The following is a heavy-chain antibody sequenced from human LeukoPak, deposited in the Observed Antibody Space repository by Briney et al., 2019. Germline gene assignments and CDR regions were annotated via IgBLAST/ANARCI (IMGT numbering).Heavy chain of an antibody. CDR3: AKDSESSGSYFLDAFDI. D-gene: IGHD1-26*01. CDR2: IWYDGSNK. CDR1: GFTFSSYG. J-gene: IGHJ3*02. V-gene: IGHV3-33*06. Sequence: GGSLRLSCAASGFTFSSYGMHWVRQAPGKGLEWVAVIWYDGSNKYYADSVKGRFTISRDNSKNTLYLKMNSLRAEDTAVYYCAKDSESSGSYFLDAFDIWGQGTMVTVSS.